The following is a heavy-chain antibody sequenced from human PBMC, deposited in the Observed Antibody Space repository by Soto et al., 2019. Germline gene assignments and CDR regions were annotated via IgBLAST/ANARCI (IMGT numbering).Heavy chain of an antibody. Sequence: GASVKVSCKASGYTFTSYGISWVRQAPEQGLEWMGWISAYNGNTNYAQKLQGRVTMTTDTSTSTAYMELRSLRSDDTAVYYCAREPNYDILTGYLRFDYWGQGTLVTVSS. J-gene: IGHJ4*02. CDR1: GYTFTSYG. D-gene: IGHD3-9*01. CDR2: ISAYNGNT. CDR3: AREPNYDILTGYLRFDY. V-gene: IGHV1-18*01.